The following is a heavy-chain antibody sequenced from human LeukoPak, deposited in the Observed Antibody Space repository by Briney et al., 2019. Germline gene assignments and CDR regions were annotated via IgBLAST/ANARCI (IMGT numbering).Heavy chain of an antibody. Sequence: PGRSLRLSCAASGFTFSSYAMHWVRQAPGKGLEWVAVISYDGSNKYYADSVKGRFTISRDNSKNTLYLQMNSLRAEDTAVYYCARDHSGSYWLLDYWGQGTLVTVSS. CDR2: ISYDGSNK. D-gene: IGHD1-26*01. CDR1: GFTFSSYA. V-gene: IGHV3-30-3*01. CDR3: ARDHSGSYWLLDY. J-gene: IGHJ4*02.